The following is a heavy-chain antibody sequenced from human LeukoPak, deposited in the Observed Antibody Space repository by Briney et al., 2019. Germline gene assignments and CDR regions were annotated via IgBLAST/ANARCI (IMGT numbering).Heavy chain of an antibody. CDR1: GGTFSSYA. CDR2: IIPILGIA. J-gene: IGHJ4*02. V-gene: IGHV1-69*04. CDR3: ARRGAMAACYFDY. D-gene: IGHD5-18*01. Sequence: ASVKVSCKASGGTFSSYAISWVRQAPGQGLEWMGRIIPILGIANYAQKFQGRVTITADKSTSTAYMELSSLRSEDTAVYYCARRGAMAACYFDYWGQGTLVTVSS.